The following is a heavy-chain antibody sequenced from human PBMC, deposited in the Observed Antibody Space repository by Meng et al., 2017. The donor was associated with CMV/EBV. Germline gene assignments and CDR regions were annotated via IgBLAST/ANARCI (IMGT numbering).Heavy chain of an antibody. CDR2: INHSGST. Sequence: QVQLQQLGAGLLKPSETLSLTCAVYGGSFSGYYWSWIRQPPGKGLEWIGEINHSGSTNYNPSLKSRVTISVDTSKNQFSLKLSSVTAADTAVYYCARRRGVQTKGGRFDPWGQGTLVTVSS. J-gene: IGHJ5*02. CDR3: ARRRGVQTKGGRFDP. D-gene: IGHD3-3*01. V-gene: IGHV4-34*01. CDR1: GGSFSGYY.